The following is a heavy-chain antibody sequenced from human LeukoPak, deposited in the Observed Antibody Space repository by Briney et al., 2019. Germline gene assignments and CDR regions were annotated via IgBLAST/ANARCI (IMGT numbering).Heavy chain of an antibody. CDR3: AKGGGYEAQYYYYYLDV. V-gene: IGHV3-30*18. CDR2: ISFDGGER. J-gene: IGHJ6*03. Sequence: GGSLRLSCAASGFIFSRHGMHWVRQAPGKGLEWVALISFDGGERYYADSVKGRFTISRDNSKNTLYLQMKSLRAEDTAVYYCAKGGGYEAQYYYYYLDVWGKGTTVTISS. D-gene: IGHD5-12*01. CDR1: GFIFSRHG.